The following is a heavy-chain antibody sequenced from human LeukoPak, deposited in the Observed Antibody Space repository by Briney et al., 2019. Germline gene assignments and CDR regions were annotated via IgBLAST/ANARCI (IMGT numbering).Heavy chain of an antibody. CDR1: GFTFDAYG. Sequence: GGSLRLSCEASGFTFDAYGMHWVRQAPGKGLEWVSGISWDSNVKVYAGFVQGRFTISRDNAKNSLFLQMNSLRPEDTALYYCVRRQLGTPTGPLDIWGQGTMVTVSS. J-gene: IGHJ3*02. V-gene: IGHV3-9*01. CDR2: ISWDSNVK. D-gene: IGHD1-1*01. CDR3: VRRQLGTPTGPLDI.